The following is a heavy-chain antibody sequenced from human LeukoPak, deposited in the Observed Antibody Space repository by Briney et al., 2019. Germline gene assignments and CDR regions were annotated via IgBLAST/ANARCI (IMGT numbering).Heavy chain of an antibody. Sequence: SAKVSCKASGGTFSSYAISWVRQAPGQGLEWMGGIIPIFGTANYAQKFQGRVTITTDESTSTAYMELSSLRSEDTAVYYCASSPPESGYDWRLYYYYYMDVWGKGTTVTVSS. CDR2: IIPIFGTA. D-gene: IGHD5-12*01. J-gene: IGHJ6*03. CDR3: ASSPPESGYDWRLYYYYYMDV. CDR1: GGTFSSYA. V-gene: IGHV1-69*05.